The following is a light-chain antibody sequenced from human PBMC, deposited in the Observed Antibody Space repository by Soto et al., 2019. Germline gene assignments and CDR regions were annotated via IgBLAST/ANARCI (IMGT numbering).Light chain of an antibody. CDR2: GAS. Sequence: EIVLTPSPVTLSLYPAERATLPCRASQSVSGYLAWYQQKPGQAPRLLIYGASTRATGIPARFSGSGSGTEFTLTISSLQSEDSAVYYCQQHNQWPITFGQGTRLEIK. CDR3: QQHNQWPIT. V-gene: IGKV3-15*01. J-gene: IGKJ5*01. CDR1: QSVSGY.